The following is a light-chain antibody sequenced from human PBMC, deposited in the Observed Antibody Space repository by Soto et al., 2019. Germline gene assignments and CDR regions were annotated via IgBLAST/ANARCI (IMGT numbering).Light chain of an antibody. Sequence: SYELTLPPSLPVAPGRTARITCGGNIIGSKSVHWYQQKPGQAPVLVVYDDSDRPSGIPERFSGSNSGITATLTISRVEAGDEADYYCQVWHSSSDNYVFGTGTKVTVL. CDR1: IIGSKS. J-gene: IGLJ1*01. CDR2: DDS. CDR3: QVWHSSSDNYV. V-gene: IGLV3-21*02.